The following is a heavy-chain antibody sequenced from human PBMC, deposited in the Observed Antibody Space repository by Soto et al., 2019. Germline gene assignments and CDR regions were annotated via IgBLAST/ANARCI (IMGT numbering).Heavy chain of an antibody. Sequence: GGSLRLSCAASGFTFSSYSMNWVRQAPGKGLEWVSSISSSSSYIYYADSVKGRFTISRDNAKNSLYLQMNSLRAEDTAVYYCARDYPVPAAMTPSDYYGMDVWGQGTTVTV. J-gene: IGHJ6*02. CDR2: ISSSSSYI. D-gene: IGHD2-2*01. V-gene: IGHV3-21*01. CDR3: ARDYPVPAAMTPSDYYGMDV. CDR1: GFTFSSYS.